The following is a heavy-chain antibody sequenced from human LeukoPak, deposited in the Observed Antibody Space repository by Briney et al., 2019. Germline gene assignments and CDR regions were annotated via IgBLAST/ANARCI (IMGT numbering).Heavy chain of an antibody. CDR1: GGTFSSYA. D-gene: IGHD6-6*01. CDR3: AIESSGPYYFDY. J-gene: IGHJ4*02. V-gene: IGHV1-69*13. Sequence: SVKVSCKASGGTFSSYAISWVRQAPGQGLEWMGGIIPIFGTANYAQRFQGRVTITADESTSTAYMELSSLRSEDTAVYYCAIESSGPYYFDYWGQGTLVTVSS. CDR2: IIPIFGTA.